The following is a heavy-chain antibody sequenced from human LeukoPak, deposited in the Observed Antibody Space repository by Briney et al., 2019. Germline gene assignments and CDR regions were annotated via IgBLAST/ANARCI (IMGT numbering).Heavy chain of an antibody. CDR3: ARDDHAEGWFDP. CDR2: IYYSGST. D-gene: IGHD1-14*01. V-gene: IGHV4-39*07. Sequence: SETLSLTCTVSGGSISSSTYYWGWIRQPPRKGLEWIGNIYYSGSTYYNPSLKSRVTISVDTSKNQFSLKLSSVTAADTAVYYCARDDHAEGWFDPWGQGTLVTVSS. CDR1: GGSISSSTYY. J-gene: IGHJ5*02.